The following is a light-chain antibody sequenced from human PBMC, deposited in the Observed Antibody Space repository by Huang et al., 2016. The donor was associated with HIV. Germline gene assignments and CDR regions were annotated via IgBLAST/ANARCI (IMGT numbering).Light chain of an antibody. Sequence: IQLTQFPSSLSASVGERVSITCRASQDINNNLAWYQQKPGKAPKLLIYATSTLQNGVPSRFSGRGSGTVFILTINNLQPEDFATYYCQQFSDFFFGPGTRVDVK. CDR1: QDINNN. V-gene: IGKV1-9*01. CDR3: QQFSDFF. CDR2: ATS. J-gene: IGKJ3*01.